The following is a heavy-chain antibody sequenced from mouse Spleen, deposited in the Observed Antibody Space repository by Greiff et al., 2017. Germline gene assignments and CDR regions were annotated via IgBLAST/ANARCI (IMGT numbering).Heavy chain of an antibody. V-gene: IGHV1-26*01. D-gene: IGHD2-10*01. CDR1: GYTFTDYY. Sequence: VQLKQSGPELVKPGASVKISCKASGYTFTDYYMNWVKQSHGKSLEWIGDINPNNGGTSYNQKFKGKATLTVDKSSSTAYMELRSLTSEDSAVYYCARPSYDGRTDWFAYWGQGTLVTVSA. CDR3: ARPSYDGRTDWFAY. J-gene: IGHJ3*01. CDR2: INPNNGGT.